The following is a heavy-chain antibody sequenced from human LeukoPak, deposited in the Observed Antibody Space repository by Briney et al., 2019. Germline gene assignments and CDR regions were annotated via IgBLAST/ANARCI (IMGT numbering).Heavy chain of an antibody. CDR2: IYHSGSP. J-gene: IGHJ4*02. Sequence: SETLSLTCTVASYTISSGFYWGWIRQPPGKGLEWIGSIYHSGSPYYNPSLKSRVTISADTSKNQFSLKLSSVTAADTAVYYCARDGPRSGYDLGHFDNLGQGTLVTASS. D-gene: IGHD5-12*01. V-gene: IGHV4-38-2*02. CDR1: SYTISSGFY. CDR3: ARDGPRSGYDLGHFDN.